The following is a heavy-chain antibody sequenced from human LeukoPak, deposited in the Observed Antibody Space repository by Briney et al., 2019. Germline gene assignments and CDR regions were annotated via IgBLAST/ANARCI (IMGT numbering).Heavy chain of an antibody. CDR3: ARQVAVAGKAVFDF. J-gene: IGHJ4*02. CDR2: IYTTGST. Sequence: SETLSLTCTVSGGSINSYYWSWIRQPAGKGLEWIGRIYTTGSTNYNPSLKSRVNMSVDTSKNQFSLKLSSVTAADMAVYYCARQVAVAGKAVFDFWGQGTLVTVSS. V-gene: IGHV4-4*07. D-gene: IGHD6-19*01. CDR1: GGSINSYY.